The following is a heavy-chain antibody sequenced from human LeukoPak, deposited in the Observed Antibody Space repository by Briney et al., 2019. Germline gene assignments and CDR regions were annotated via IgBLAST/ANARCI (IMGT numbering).Heavy chain of an antibody. Sequence: GGSLRLSCAASGFTFSDFYMSWIRQAPGQGLEWVSHISSSGSNIYYADSVKGRFTISRDNAKNSLYLQMNSLRAEDTPVHYCARESQKYYYDSSGYYFDYWGQGTLVTVSS. CDR1: GFTFSDFY. V-gene: IGHV3-11*01. J-gene: IGHJ4*02. D-gene: IGHD3-22*01. CDR2: ISSSGSNI. CDR3: ARESQKYYYDSSGYYFDY.